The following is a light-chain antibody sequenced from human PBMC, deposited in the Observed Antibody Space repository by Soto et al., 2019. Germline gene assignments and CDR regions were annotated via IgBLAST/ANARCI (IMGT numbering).Light chain of an antibody. CDR1: SSDVGGYGY. V-gene: IGLV2-11*01. Sequence: QSALTQPRSVSGSHGQSVTISCTGTSSDVGGYGYVSWYQQHPGKAPKLMIYDVYNRPSGVPDRFSGSKSGNTASLTISGLQAADEDVYYCCSYAGSSTFCVFGTGTKLTVL. CDR3: CSYAGSSTFCV. CDR2: DVY. J-gene: IGLJ1*01.